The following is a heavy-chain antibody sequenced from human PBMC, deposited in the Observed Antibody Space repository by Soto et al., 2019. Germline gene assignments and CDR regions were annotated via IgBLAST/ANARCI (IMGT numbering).Heavy chain of an antibody. Sequence: QVQLVESGGGVVQPGRSLRLSCAASGFTFSSNGMHWVRQAPGKGLEWVAVMSNDGSHTSYADSAKGRFTISRDNSKNTLHLQMNILRAEDSGIYYCTKGCSSSSNCYIIDYWGQGALVTVSS. CDR3: TKGCSSSSNCYIIDY. D-gene: IGHD2-15*01. V-gene: IGHV3-30*18. CDR2: MSNDGSHT. J-gene: IGHJ4*02. CDR1: GFTFSSNG.